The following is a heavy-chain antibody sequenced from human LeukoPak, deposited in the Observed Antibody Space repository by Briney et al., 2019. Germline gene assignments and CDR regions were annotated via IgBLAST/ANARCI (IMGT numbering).Heavy chain of an antibody. V-gene: IGHV3-30*02. CDR2: IRFDGSDH. J-gene: IGHJ4*02. D-gene: IGHD5-18*01. CDR3: AKDIRRGNNYGYDQFAY. Sequence: GGSLRLSCAASGFTFSNYGMHWARQAPGKGLEWVAFIRFDGSDHSYAGSVKGRFTISRDNSRNTLYLQMNSLRAEDTAVYYCAKDIRRGNNYGYDQFAYWGLGTLVTVSS. CDR1: GFTFSNYG.